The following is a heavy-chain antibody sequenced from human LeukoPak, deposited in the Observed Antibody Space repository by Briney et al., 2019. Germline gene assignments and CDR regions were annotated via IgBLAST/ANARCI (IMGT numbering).Heavy chain of an antibody. J-gene: IGHJ5*02. V-gene: IGHV4-34*01. CDR2: INHSGST. CDR1: GGSFSGYY. Sequence: SETLSLTCAVYGGSFSGYYWSWIRQPPGKGLEWIGEINHSGSTNYNPSLKSRVTISVDTSKNQFSLKLSSVTAADTAVYYCARVRTMVRGVIRGGFDPWGQGTLVTVSS. D-gene: IGHD3-10*01. CDR3: ARVRTMVRGVIRGGFDP.